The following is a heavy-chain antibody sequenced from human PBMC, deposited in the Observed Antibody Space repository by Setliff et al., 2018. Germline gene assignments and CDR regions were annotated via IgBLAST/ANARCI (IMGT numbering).Heavy chain of an antibody. CDR1: GCCFTPYY. V-gene: IGHV1-46*01. CDR2: VNPSGGKT. Sequence: ASVKVSCKPSGCCFTPYYFPWLRQAPGQGLEWMGIVNPSGGKTTLSQKFQGRVSMTADASTATVYMELHILTSEDPAIYYCARAPWGDDYDSLYTWFDPWGQGSLVTVSS. D-gene: IGHD3-22*01. CDR3: ARAPWGDDYDSLYTWFDP. J-gene: IGHJ5*02.